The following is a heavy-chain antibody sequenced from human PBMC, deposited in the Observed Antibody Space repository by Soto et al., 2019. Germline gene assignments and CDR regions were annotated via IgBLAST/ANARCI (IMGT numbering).Heavy chain of an antibody. V-gene: IGHV6-1*01. J-gene: IGHJ6*02. Sequence: SQTLSLTCAISGDSVSSNSAAWNWIRQSPSRGLEWLGRTYYRSKWYNDYAVSVTSRITINPDTSKNQFSLQLNSVTPEDTAEYYCARDLAAACTNYYDGMDVWGQGTTVTVSS. D-gene: IGHD6-13*01. CDR1: GDSVSSNSAA. CDR3: ARDLAAACTNYYDGMDV. CDR2: TYYRSKWYN.